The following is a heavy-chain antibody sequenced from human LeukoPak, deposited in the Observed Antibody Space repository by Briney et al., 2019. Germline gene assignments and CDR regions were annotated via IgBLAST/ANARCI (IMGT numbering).Heavy chain of an antibody. J-gene: IGHJ6*03. CDR1: EFTFRNYE. CDR2: ISSSGGDI. Sequence: PGGSLRLSCAASEFTFRNYEINWVRQAPGKGLEWVSYISSSGGDIYYADSVKGRSTISRDNAKNSVYLQMDSLRAEDTAVYYCVRVMIYYMDVWGRGTTVTVSS. V-gene: IGHV3-48*03. D-gene: IGHD3/OR15-3a*01. CDR3: VRVMIYYMDV.